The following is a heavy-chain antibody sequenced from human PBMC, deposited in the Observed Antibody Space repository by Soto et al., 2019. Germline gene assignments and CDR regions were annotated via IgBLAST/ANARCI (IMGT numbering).Heavy chain of an antibody. V-gene: IGHV2-5*02. CDR2: INWDDDI. J-gene: IGHJ2*01. Sequence: QITLTESGPPLVKPTQTLTLTCTFSGFSLSTSGVGVGWIRQPPGKALESLAVINWDDDIHYSTSLRSRLTITKDTSKNHVVLAMTNMDPVDTATYYCAHNNVSRGFDLWGRGTLVTVSS. CDR1: GFSLSTSGVG. CDR3: AHNNVSRGFDL.